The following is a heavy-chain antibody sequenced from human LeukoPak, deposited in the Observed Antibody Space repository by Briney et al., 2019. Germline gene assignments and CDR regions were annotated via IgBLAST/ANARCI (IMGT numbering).Heavy chain of an antibody. Sequence: SVKVSCKASGGTFSSYAISWVRQAPGQGLEWMGGIIPIFGTANYAQKFQGRVTITADESTSTAYMELSSLRSEDTAVYYCARDEDSGIVGARFWYFDYWGQGTLVTVSS. CDR2: IIPIFGTA. CDR1: GGTFSSYA. CDR3: ARDEDSGIVGARFWYFDY. J-gene: IGHJ4*02. D-gene: IGHD1-26*01. V-gene: IGHV1-69*13.